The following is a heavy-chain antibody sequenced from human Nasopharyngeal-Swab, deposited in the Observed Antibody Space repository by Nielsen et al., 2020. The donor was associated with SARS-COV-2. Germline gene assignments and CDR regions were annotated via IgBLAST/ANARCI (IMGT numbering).Heavy chain of an antibody. Sequence: GGSLRLSCAASGFTFSNSDMSWVRQAPGKGLEWVSGIARSGTTTYYADSVEGRFTISRDNSKNTLYLQMNSLRAEDTALYYCTKDSGWLATFWGQGTAVTVSS. V-gene: IGHV3-23*01. CDR1: GFTFSNSD. D-gene: IGHD6-19*01. J-gene: IGHJ6*02. CDR3: TKDSGWLATF. CDR2: IARSGTTT.